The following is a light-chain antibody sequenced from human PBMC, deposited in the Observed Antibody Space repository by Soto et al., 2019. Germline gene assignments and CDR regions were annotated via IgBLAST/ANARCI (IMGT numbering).Light chain of an antibody. J-gene: IGKJ4*02. V-gene: IGKV3-11*01. CDR2: DAS. CDR1: QSVSSY. Sequence: GWTQSPDTLSLSPGERATLSCRASQSVSSYLAWYQQKPGQAPRLLIYDASNRATGIPARFSGSGSGTDFTLTISSLEPEDFPVYYRQQPFQLLTSGEGTKVDIK. CDR3: QQPFQLLT.